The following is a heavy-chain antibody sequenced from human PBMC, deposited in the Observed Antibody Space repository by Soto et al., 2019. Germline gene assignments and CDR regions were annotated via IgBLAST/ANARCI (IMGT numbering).Heavy chain of an antibody. V-gene: IGHV3-48*02. J-gene: IGHJ4*02. D-gene: IGHD3-16*01. CDR3: ARGRTDYAYFHA. CDR2: ISSSGSST. CDR1: GIAFNSHT. Sequence: GGSLRLSCAASGIAFNSHTMYWVRQPPGKGLEWVSYISSSGSSTYYADSVKGRFTISRDNARNSLSLQMNGLRDEDTAVYYCARGRTDYAYFHASGQRTLVT.